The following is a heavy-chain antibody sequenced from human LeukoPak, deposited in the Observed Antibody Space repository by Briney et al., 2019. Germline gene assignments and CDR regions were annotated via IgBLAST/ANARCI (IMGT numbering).Heavy chain of an antibody. CDR1: GYTFTSYG. CDR2: ISAYNVNT. Sequence: AAVKVSCKASGYTFTSYGISWVRQPPGQGLEWMGCISAYNVNTNDAQNLQGRVTMTTDTSTTTAYMELRSLRSDDTAVYYCARVPVSGPGARFDYWGRGTLVTVTS. D-gene: IGHD4-11*01. CDR3: ARVPVSGPGARFDY. V-gene: IGHV1-18*01. J-gene: IGHJ4*02.